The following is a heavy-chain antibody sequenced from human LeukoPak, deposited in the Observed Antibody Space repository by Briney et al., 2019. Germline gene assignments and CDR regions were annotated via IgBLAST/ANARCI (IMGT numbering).Heavy chain of an antibody. CDR3: ARDRTAAWTDDAFDI. V-gene: IGHV3-33*01. J-gene: IGHJ3*02. CDR1: GFTFSSYG. Sequence: GRSLRLSCAASGFTFSSYGMHWVRQAPGKGLEWVAVIWYDGSNKYYADSVKGRFTISRDNAKNSLYLQMNSLRAEDTAVYYCARDRTAAWTDDAFDIWGQGTMVTVSS. CDR2: IWYDGSNK. D-gene: IGHD6-13*01.